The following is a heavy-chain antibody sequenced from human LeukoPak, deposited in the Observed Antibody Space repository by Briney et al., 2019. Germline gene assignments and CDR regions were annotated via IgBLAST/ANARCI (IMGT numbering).Heavy chain of an antibody. V-gene: IGHV3-23*01. Sequence: GGSLRLSCAASRFTFSSYVMSWVRQAPGKGLECVSAISGSGRSTYYADSVEGRFTISRDNSKNTLYLQVNSLRAEDTAVYYCARVSGTIQVWPQPFGDGMDVWGQGTTVTVSS. CDR3: ARVSGTIQVWPQPFGDGMDV. CDR1: RFTFSSYV. D-gene: IGHD5-18*01. CDR2: ISGSGRST. J-gene: IGHJ6*02.